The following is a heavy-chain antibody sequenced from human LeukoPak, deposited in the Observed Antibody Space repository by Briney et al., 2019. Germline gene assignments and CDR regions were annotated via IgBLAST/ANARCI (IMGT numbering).Heavy chain of an antibody. D-gene: IGHD2-2*02. J-gene: IGHJ6*02. CDR2: IYTSGST. V-gene: IGHV4-4*07. CDR3: ARDPYCSSTSCYTPYYYYGMDV. Sequence: PSETLSLTCTVSGGSISSYYWSWIRQPAGKGLEWIGRIYTSGSTNYNPSLKSRVTMSVDTSKNQFSLKLSSVTAADTAVYYCARDPYCSSTSCYTPYYYYGMDVWGQGTTVTVSS. CDR1: GGSISSYY.